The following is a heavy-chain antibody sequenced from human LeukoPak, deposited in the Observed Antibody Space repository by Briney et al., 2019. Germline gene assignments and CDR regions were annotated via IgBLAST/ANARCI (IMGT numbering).Heavy chain of an antibody. CDR2: IYHSGST. CDR3: ASYSTAMVHFDY. V-gene: IGHV4-59*08. D-gene: IGHD5-18*01. J-gene: IGHJ4*02. Sequence: PSETLSLICTVSGGSISSYYWSWIRQPPGKGLEWVGSIYHSGSTYYNPSLKSRVTISVDTSKNQFSLKLSSVTAADTAVYYCASYSTAMVHFDYWGQGTLVTVSS. CDR1: GGSISSYY.